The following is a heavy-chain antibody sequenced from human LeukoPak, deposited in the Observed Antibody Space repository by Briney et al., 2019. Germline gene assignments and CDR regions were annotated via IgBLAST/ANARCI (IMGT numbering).Heavy chain of an antibody. J-gene: IGHJ4*02. CDR1: GFTFSDYH. D-gene: IGHD1-26*01. Sequence: GGSLRLYCEASGFTFSDYHMSWIRQAPGKGLEWVSYISTAGGSKNYADSVKGRFTISRDNAKNSLYLQMNSLRAEDTAIYFCARVGPWVYYFDNWGQGTLVTVSS. CDR2: ISTAGGSK. V-gene: IGHV3-11*01. CDR3: ARVGPWVYYFDN.